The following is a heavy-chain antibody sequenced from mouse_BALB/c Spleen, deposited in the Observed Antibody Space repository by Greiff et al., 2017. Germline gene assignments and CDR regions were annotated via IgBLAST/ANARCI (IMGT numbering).Heavy chain of an antibody. CDR2: IDPANGNT. J-gene: IGHJ2*01. CDR1: GFNIKDTY. D-gene: IGHD1-1*01. V-gene: IGHV14-3*02. CDR3: APITTVVVDY. Sequence: EVQLQQSGAELVKPGASVKLSCTASGFNIKDTYMHWVKQRPEQGLEWIGRIDPANGNTKYDPKFQGKATITADTSSNTAYLQLSSLTSEDTAVYYCAPITTVVVDYWGQGTTLTVSS.